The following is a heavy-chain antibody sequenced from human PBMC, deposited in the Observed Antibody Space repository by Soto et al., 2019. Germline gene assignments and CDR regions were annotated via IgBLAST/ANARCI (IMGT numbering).Heavy chain of an antibody. J-gene: IGHJ3*02. Sequence: QVQLVQSENEVKQPGASVKVSCKASGYTFSNFGITWVRQAPGQGLEWIGWISAYNGNANYAQKFQDRVSLTRDTSTSTAYLELRSLRSDDTAVYYWAKGTRRFGELFDAYDIWGQGTMVPVSS. CDR1: GYTFSNFG. CDR2: ISAYNGNA. V-gene: IGHV1-18*01. D-gene: IGHD3-10*01. CDR3: AKGTRRFGELFDAYDI.